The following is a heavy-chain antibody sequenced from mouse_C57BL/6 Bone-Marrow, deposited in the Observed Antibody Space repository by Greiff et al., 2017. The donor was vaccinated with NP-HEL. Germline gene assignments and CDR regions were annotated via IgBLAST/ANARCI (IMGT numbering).Heavy chain of an antibody. Sequence: QVQLQQPGAELVMPGASVKLSCKASGYTFTSYWMHWVKQRPGQGLEWIGEIDPSDSYTNYNQKFKGKSTLTVDKSSCTAYMQLSSLTSEASAVYYCASAEVYWFAYWGQGTLVTVSA. CDR3: ASAEVYWFAY. J-gene: IGHJ3*01. D-gene: IGHD2-14*01. CDR1: GYTFTSYW. CDR2: IDPSDSYT. V-gene: IGHV1-69*01.